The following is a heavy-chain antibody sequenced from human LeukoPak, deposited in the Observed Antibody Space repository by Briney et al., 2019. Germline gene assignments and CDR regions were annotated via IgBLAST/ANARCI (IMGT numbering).Heavy chain of an antibody. CDR2: ISYDGSNK. V-gene: IGHV3-30*18. Sequence: GGSLRLSCAASGFTFSSYGMHWVRQAPGKGLEWVAVISYDGSNKYYADSVKGRFTISRDNSKNTLYLQMNSLRAEDTAVYDCAKDVIAEYSSGWYGMDVWGQGTTVTVSS. D-gene: IGHD6-19*01. CDR1: GFTFSSYG. CDR3: AKDVIAEYSSGWYGMDV. J-gene: IGHJ6*02.